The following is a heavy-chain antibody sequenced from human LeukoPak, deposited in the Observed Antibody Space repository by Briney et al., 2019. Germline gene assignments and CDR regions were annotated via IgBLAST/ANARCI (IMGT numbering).Heavy chain of an antibody. CDR2: IYHSGTT. J-gene: IGHJ3*02. D-gene: IGHD6-6*01. CDR1: GGSISSFTW. Sequence: TSETLSLTCAVSGGSISSFTWWRWVRQPPGKGLEWIGEIYHSGTTNYNPSLKSGVSISVDRSKNRFSLKVSSVTAADTAVYYCAAAQGAFDIWGQGTMVTVSS. V-gene: IGHV4-4*02. CDR3: AAAQGAFDI.